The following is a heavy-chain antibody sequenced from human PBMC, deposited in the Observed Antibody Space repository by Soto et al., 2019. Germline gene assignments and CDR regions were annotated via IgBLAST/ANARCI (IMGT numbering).Heavy chain of an antibody. J-gene: IGHJ2*01. CDR2: IYYSGST. Sequence: QVQLQASGPGLVKPSETLSLTCTVSGGSISSYYWSWIRQPPGKGLEWIGYIYYSGSTNYNPSLKSRGTISVDTSKNQFSLKLSSVTAADTAVYYCARLMTGIFGVVTHYWYFDLWGRGTLVTVSS. V-gene: IGHV4-59*08. D-gene: IGHD3-3*01. CDR3: ARLMTGIFGVVTHYWYFDL. CDR1: GGSISSYY.